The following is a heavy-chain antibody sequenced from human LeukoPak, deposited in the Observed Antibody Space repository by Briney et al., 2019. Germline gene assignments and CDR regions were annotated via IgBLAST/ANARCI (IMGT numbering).Heavy chain of an antibody. CDR1: GFTFTNYV. CDR2: ITGTADKT. CDR3: ARRGGSRGWGAFDI. J-gene: IGHJ3*02. D-gene: IGHD6-19*01. V-gene: IGHV3-23*01. Sequence: GESLRLSCAASGFTFTNYVMNWVRQAPGKGLEWVSSITGTADKTYDADSVKGRFTVSRDNSKNTLSLQMSSLRVEDTAIYYCARRGGSRGWGAFDIWGQGTIVTVSS.